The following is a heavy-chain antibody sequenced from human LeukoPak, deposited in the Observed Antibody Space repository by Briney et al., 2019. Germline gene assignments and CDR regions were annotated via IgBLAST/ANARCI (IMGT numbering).Heavy chain of an antibody. CDR2: IYTSGST. V-gene: IGHV4-39*07. J-gene: IGHJ5*02. D-gene: IGHD4-17*01. CDR3: ARGYYGDYLNWFDP. Sequence: SETLSLTCTVSGGSISSSSYYWGWIRQPPGKGLEWIGRIYTSGSTNYNPSLKSRVTMSVDTSKNQFSLKLSSVTAADTAVYYCARGYYGDYLNWFDPWGQGTLVTVSS. CDR1: GGSISSSSYY.